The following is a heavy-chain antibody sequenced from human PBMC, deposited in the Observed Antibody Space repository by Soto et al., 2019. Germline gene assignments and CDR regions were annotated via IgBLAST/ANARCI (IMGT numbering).Heavy chain of an antibody. V-gene: IGHV1-69*01. Sequence: SVEVSRKASGGTLSSYSISCVRQAPGQGLEWMGGIIPIFGTANYAQKFQGRVTITADESTSTAYMELSSLRSEDTAVYYCASFRGGMDVWGQGTTVTVSS. CDR3: ASFRGGMDV. CDR2: IIPIFGTA. J-gene: IGHJ6*02. CDR1: GGTLSSYS.